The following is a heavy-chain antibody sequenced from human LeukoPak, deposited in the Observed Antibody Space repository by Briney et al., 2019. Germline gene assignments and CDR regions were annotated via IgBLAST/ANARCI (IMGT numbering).Heavy chain of an antibody. Sequence: GGSLRLSCAASGFTFDDYAMHWVRQAPGKGLEWVSGISWNSGSIGYADSVKGRFTISRDNAKNSLYLQMNSLRAEDTALYYCAKDMGGATYYYYGMDAWGQGTTVTVSS. CDR3: AKDMGGATYYYYGMDA. CDR1: GFTFDDYA. CDR2: ISWNSGSI. J-gene: IGHJ6*02. D-gene: IGHD1-26*01. V-gene: IGHV3-9*01.